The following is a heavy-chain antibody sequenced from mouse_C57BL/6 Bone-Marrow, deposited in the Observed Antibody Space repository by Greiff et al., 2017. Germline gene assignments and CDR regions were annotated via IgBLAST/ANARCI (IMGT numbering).Heavy chain of an antibody. CDR2: IYPRSGNT. V-gene: IGHV1-81*01. J-gene: IGHJ3*01. Sequence: QVQLQQSGAELARPGASVKLSCKASGYTFPSSGISWVKQRTGQGLEWIGEIYPRSGNTYYNEKFKGKATLTADKSSSTAYMELRSLTSEDSAVYFCARREAWFAYWGQGTLVTVAA. CDR1: GYTFPSSG. CDR3: ARREAWFAY.